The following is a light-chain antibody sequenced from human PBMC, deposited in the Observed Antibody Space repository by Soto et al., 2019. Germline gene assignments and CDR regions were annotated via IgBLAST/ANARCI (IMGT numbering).Light chain of an antibody. Sequence: QSDLTQPASVSGSXXXXXXXXXXGXXXXVGSYNLVSWYQQHPGKAPKFMIFEGNKRPSGLSNRFSGSKSGNTASLTISGLQAEDEADYYCCSYAGSFTYVFGTGTKLTVL. CDR2: EGN. J-gene: IGLJ1*01. CDR3: CSYAGSFTYV. CDR1: XXXVGSYNL. V-gene: IGLV2-23*01.